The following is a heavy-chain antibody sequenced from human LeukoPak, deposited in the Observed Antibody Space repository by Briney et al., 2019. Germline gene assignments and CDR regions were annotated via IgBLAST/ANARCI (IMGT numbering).Heavy chain of an antibody. Sequence: GGSLRLSCTASGFTFSSYAMSWVRQAPGKGLEWVSGISGSGGSTYHADSEKGRFTISRDNSKNTLYLLMNSLRAEDTAVYYCAKFHYYDSVGYYYYTYGMDVWGQGTTVTVSS. J-gene: IGHJ6*02. CDR1: GFTFSSYA. CDR3: AKFHYYDSVGYYYYTYGMDV. CDR2: ISGSGGST. V-gene: IGHV3-23*01. D-gene: IGHD3-22*01.